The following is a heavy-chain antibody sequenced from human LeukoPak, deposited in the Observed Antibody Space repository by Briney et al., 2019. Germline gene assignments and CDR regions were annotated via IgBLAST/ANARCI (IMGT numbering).Heavy chain of an antibody. Sequence: SQTLSLTCAISGDSVSSNSAAWNWIRQSPSRGLERLGRTYYRSKWYNDYAVSVKSRITINPDTSKNQFSLQLNSVTPEDTAVYYCARGYGRQYYYDSSGYPNYYYYYYMDVWGKGTTVTVSS. CDR3: ARGYGRQYYYDSSGYPNYYYYYYMDV. D-gene: IGHD3-22*01. J-gene: IGHJ6*03. CDR1: GDSVSSNSAA. CDR2: TYYRSKWYN. V-gene: IGHV6-1*01.